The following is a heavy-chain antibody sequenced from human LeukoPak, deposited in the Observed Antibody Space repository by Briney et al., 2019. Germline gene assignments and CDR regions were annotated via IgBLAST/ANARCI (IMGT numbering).Heavy chain of an antibody. J-gene: IGHJ3*02. Sequence: GGSLRLSCAASGITFSSYWMSWVRQAPGKGLEWVANIKEDGSEKHYVDSVKGRFTISRDNSKNTLYLQMNSLRAEDTAVYYCARRADDAFDIWGQGTMVTVSS. V-gene: IGHV3-7*02. CDR3: ARRADDAFDI. CDR2: IKEDGSEK. CDR1: GITFSSYW.